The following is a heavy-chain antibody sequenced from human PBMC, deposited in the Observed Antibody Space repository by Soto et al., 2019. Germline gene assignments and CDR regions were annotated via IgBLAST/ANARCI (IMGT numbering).Heavy chain of an antibody. V-gene: IGHV4-4*07. J-gene: IGHJ4*02. CDR3: ARVMEQLALDY. D-gene: IGHD6-6*01. Sequence: QVQLQESGPGLVKPSETLSLTCTVSGGSISSYYWSWIRQPAGKGLEWIGRIYTSGSTHYNPSLKSRVTMSVDTSKTPFALKLSSVTAADTAVYYCARVMEQLALDYWGQGTLVTVSS. CDR2: IYTSGST. CDR1: GGSISSYY.